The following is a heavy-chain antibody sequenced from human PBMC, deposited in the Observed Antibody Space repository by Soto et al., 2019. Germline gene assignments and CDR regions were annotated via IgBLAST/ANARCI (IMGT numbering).Heavy chain of an antibody. J-gene: IGHJ6*04. CDR2: IYYSGST. Sequence: SETLSLTCTVSGGSVSSGSYYWSWIRQAPGKGLEWIGYIYYSGSTNYNPSLKSRVTISVDTSKNHLSLKLSSVTAEDTALYYCTLAAAAKRGHSYYYYGMDAWGKGPTVPVP. CDR3: TLAAAAKRGHSYYYYGMDA. D-gene: IGHD6-13*01. V-gene: IGHV4-61*01. CDR1: GGSVSSGSYY.